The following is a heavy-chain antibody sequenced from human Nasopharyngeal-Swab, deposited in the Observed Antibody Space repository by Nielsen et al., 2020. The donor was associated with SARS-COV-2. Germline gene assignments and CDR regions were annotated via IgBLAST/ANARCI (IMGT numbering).Heavy chain of an antibody. CDR3: ARGGHKHDYGDYGLGY. V-gene: IGHV3-11*04. Sequence: GESLKISCAASGFTFSDYYMSWIRQAPGKGLEWVSYISSSGSTIYYADSVKGRFTISRDNGKNSLYLQMNSLRAEDTAVYYCARGGHKHDYGDYGLGYWGQGTLVTVSS. CDR1: GFTFSDYY. D-gene: IGHD4-17*01. CDR2: ISSSGSTI. J-gene: IGHJ4*02.